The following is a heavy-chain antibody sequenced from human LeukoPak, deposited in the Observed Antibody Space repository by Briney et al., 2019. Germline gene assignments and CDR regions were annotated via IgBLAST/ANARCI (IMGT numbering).Heavy chain of an antibody. Sequence: SVKVSCKASGSTFTSSAMQWVRQARGPRLEWIGWIVVGSGNTNYAQGFQERVTITRDMSTSTAYMELSSLRSEDTAVYYCAAESPNSSGWYDYWGQGTLVTVSS. V-gene: IGHV1-58*02. CDR1: GSTFTSSA. CDR3: AAESPNSSGWYDY. J-gene: IGHJ4*02. CDR2: IVVGSGNT. D-gene: IGHD6-19*01.